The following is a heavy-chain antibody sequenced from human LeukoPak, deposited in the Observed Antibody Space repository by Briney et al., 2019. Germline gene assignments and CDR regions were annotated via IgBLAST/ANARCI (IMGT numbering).Heavy chain of an antibody. D-gene: IGHD5-12*01. CDR1: GGTFSSYA. CDR3: ASRLRTQPHDAFDI. J-gene: IGHJ3*02. V-gene: IGHV1-69*04. Sequence: SVTVSCKASGGTFSSYAISWVRQAPGQGLEWMGRIIPILGRANYAQKFQGRVTITADKYTSTAYMELSSLGSEDTAVYYCASRLRTQPHDAFDIWGQGTMVTVSS. CDR2: IIPILGRA.